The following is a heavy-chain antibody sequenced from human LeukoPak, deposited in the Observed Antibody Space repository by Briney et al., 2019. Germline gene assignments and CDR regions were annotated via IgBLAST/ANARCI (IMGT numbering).Heavy chain of an antibody. CDR2: ISSSSSYI. V-gene: IGHV3-21*01. Sequence: KTGGSLRLSCAASGFTFSSYSMNWVRQAPGKGLEWVSSISSSSSYIYYADSVKGRFTISRDNAKNSLYLQMNSLRAEDTAVYYCARGLGMGAFDIWGQGTMVTVSS. CDR3: ARGLGMGAFDI. D-gene: IGHD7-27*01. J-gene: IGHJ3*02. CDR1: GFTFSSYS.